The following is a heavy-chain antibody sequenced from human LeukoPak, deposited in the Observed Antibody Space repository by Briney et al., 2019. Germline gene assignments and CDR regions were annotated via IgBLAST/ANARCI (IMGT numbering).Heavy chain of an antibody. V-gene: IGHV3-73*01. D-gene: IGHD3-9*01. CDR3: AGDYNSLTGLNY. J-gene: IGHJ4*02. Sequence: PGGSLRLSCAASGFTFSSYGMHWVRQASGKGLEWLGRIRTQANNDATAYGASVKGRFIISRDGSRNTAYLQMNSLKTEDTAVYYCAGDYNSLTGLNYWGQGTLVTVSS. CDR1: GFTFSSYG. CDR2: IRTQANNDAT.